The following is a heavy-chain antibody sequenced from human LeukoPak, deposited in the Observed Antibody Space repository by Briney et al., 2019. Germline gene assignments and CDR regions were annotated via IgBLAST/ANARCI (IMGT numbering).Heavy chain of an antibody. J-gene: IGHJ6*03. CDR3: TRGSIAYYYMDV. CDR1: GGSISSYY. CDR2: IYISGST. Sequence: PSETLSLTCTGSGGSISSYYWSWIRQPAGKGLEWIGRIYISGSTNYNPSLKSRVTMSVDTSKNQFSLKLSSVTAADTAVYYCTRGSIAYYYMDVWGKGTTVTISS. D-gene: IGHD3-22*01. V-gene: IGHV4-4*07.